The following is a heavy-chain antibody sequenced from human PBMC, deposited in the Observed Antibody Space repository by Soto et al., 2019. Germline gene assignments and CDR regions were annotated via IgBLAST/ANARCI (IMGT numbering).Heavy chain of an antibody. CDR2: INPSGGST. Sequence: QVQLVQSGAEVKKPGASVKVSCKASGYTFTSYYMHWVRQAPGQGLEWMGIINPSGGSTSYAQKFQGRGTMTRDTSTSTVYMELSSLRSEDTAVYYCAREGYGDYSFDYWGQGTLVTVSS. V-gene: IGHV1-46*01. CDR3: AREGYGDYSFDY. J-gene: IGHJ4*02. CDR1: GYTFTSYY. D-gene: IGHD4-17*01.